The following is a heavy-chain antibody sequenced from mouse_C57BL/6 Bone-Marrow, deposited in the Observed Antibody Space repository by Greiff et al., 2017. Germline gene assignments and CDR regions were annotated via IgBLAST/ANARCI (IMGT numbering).Heavy chain of an antibody. J-gene: IGHJ3*01. V-gene: IGHV1-61*01. CDR1: GYTFTSYW. CDR3: AFYYDYAWFDY. D-gene: IGHD2-4*01. Sequence: VQLQQPGAELVRPGSSVKLSCKASGYTFTSYWMEWVKQRPGQGLEWIGNIYPSDSDTHYNQKFKDKATLTVDKSSSTAYMQLSSLTTEDSAVYSCAFYYDYAWFDYWGQGTLLTVSA. CDR2: IYPSDSDT.